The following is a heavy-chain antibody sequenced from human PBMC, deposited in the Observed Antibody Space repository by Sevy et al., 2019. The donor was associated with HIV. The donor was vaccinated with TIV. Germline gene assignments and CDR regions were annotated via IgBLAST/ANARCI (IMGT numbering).Heavy chain of an antibody. D-gene: IGHD3-16*02. CDR3: ARHRVDRDTVNVNAKIDY. V-gene: IGHV5-51*01. J-gene: IGHJ4*02. CDR1: GYSFTTYW. Sequence: GESLKISCKASGYSFTTYWIGWVRQMPGKGLEWMGIIYPPDSETRYSPSFQGQVTISVDTSINTAYLHWNRLKASDTAMYYCARHRVDRDTVNVNAKIDYWGQGTLVTVSS. CDR2: IYPPDSET.